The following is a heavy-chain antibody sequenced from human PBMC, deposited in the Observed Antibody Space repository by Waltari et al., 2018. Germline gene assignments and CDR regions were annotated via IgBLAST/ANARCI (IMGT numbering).Heavy chain of an antibody. J-gene: IGHJ4*02. Sequence: EVQLVGSGGGLVKPGGSLRLPCAASGFPFISVWMTWVRKAPGKGLEGVGRIKSKAAGGTIEYAAPVEGRFTISRDDSKNTMYMQMNNLKTEDTAMYYCATVVKTPSGYDYWGQGTLVTVSS. CDR3: ATVVKTPSGYDY. CDR1: GFPFISVW. V-gene: IGHV3-15*01. D-gene: IGHD3-9*01. CDR2: IKSKAAGGTI.